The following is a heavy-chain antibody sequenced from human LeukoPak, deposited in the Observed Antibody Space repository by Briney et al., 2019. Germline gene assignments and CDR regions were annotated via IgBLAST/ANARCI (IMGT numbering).Heavy chain of an antibody. CDR3: ARGLALGLTVTPKAFDY. CDR2: ISNSGSPI. CDR1: GFTFDSYS. J-gene: IGHJ4*02. D-gene: IGHD4-11*01. Sequence: PGGSLRLSCVVSGFTFDSYSMNWVRQAPGKGLEWISYISNSGSPIYYADSVKGRFTISRDKDKSSLYLQMNSQAADDTAVYYCARGLALGLTVTPKAFDYWGQGTLVTVSS. V-gene: IGHV3-48*01.